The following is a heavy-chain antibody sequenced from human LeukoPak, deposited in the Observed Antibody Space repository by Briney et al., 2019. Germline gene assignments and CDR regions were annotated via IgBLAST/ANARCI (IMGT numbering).Heavy chain of an antibody. CDR2: ISYDGSNK. CDR3: ARDHHYYGSGSPLGY. CDR1: GFTFSSYA. D-gene: IGHD3-10*01. V-gene: IGHV3-30-3*01. Sequence: PGGSLRLSCAASGFTFSSYAMHWVRQAPGKGLEWVAVISYDGSNKYYADSVKGRFTISRDNSKNTLYLQMNSLRAEDTAVYYCARDHHYYGSGSPLGYWGQGTLVTVSS. J-gene: IGHJ4*02.